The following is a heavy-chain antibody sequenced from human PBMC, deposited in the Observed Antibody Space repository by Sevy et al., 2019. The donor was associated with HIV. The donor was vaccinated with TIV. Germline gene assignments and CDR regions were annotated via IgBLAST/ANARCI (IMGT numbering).Heavy chain of an antibody. CDR1: GYSFTAHW. CDR2: LFPGNSDV. V-gene: IGHV5-51*01. Sequence: GESLKISCQASGYSFTAHWIGWVRQMPGKGLEWMGILFPGNSDVRSFQGQVTVSVDRSTNTAYLQWGSLTASDSAIYYCARGGPLSLDAFDVWGLGTMVTVSS. CDR3: ARGGPLSLDAFDV. D-gene: IGHD2-15*01. J-gene: IGHJ3*01.